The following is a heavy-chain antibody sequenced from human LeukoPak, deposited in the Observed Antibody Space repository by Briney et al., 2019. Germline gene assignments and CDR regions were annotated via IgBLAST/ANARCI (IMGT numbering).Heavy chain of an antibody. CDR2: IGSSSTSI. Sequence: GGSLRLSCSASGITFTGHSMNWVRQAPGKGLEWVSAIGSSSTSIYYADSVKGRFTVSRDNAKNSLYLQMNSLRAEDTAVYYCARESGEAFDIWGXXTMVTVSS. D-gene: IGHD7-27*01. V-gene: IGHV3-21*01. J-gene: IGHJ3*02. CDR3: ARESGEAFDI. CDR1: GITFTGHS.